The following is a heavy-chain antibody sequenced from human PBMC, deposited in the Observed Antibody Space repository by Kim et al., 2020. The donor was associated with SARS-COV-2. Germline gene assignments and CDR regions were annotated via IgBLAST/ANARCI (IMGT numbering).Heavy chain of an antibody. V-gene: IGHV4-59*13. CDR3: ARDPGGAHAYYDFWSGYYTGWFDP. Sequence: SETLSLTCTVSGGSISSYYWSWIRQPPGKGLEWIGYIYYSGSTNYNPSLKSRVTISVDTSKNQFSLKLSSVTAADTAVYYCARDPGGAHAYYDFWSGYYTGWFDPWGQGTLVTVSS. CDR1: GGSISSYY. CDR2: IYYSGST. D-gene: IGHD3-3*01. J-gene: IGHJ5*02.